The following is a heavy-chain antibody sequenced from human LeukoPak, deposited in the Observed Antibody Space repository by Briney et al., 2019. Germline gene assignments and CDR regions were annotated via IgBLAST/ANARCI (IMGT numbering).Heavy chain of an antibody. CDR2: ISYDGSNK. CDR1: GFTFSSYA. J-gene: IGHJ4*02. D-gene: IGHD5-18*01. Sequence: PGGSLRLSCAASGFTFSSYAMHWVRQAPGKGLEWVAVISYDGSNKYYADSVKGRFTISRDNSKNTLYLQMNSLRAEDTAVYYCARRDVDTAMGVDYWGQGTLVTVSS. CDR3: ARRDVDTAMGVDY. V-gene: IGHV3-30*04.